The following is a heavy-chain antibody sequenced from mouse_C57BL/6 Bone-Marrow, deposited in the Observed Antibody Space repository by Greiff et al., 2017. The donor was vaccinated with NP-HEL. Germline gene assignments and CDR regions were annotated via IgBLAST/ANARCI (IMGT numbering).Heavy chain of an antibody. CDR1: GFSLTSYG. V-gene: IGHV2-6-1*01. Sequence: QVQLQQSGPGLVAPSQSLSITCTVSGFSLTSYGVHWVRQPPGKGLEWLVVIWSDGSTTYNSALKSRLSISKDNSKSQVFLKMNSLQTDDTAMYYCARHAITSFAMDYWGQGTSVTVSS. D-gene: IGHD1-3*01. J-gene: IGHJ4*01. CDR2: IWSDGST. CDR3: ARHAITSFAMDY.